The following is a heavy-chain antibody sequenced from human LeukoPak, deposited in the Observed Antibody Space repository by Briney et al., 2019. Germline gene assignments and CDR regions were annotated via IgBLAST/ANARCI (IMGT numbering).Heavy chain of an antibody. Sequence: PSETLSLTCTVSGGSISSYYWSWIRQPPGKGLEWIGEINHSGSTNYNPSLKSRVTISVDTSKNQFSLKLSSVTAADTAVYYCARGRQQLVRGQAFDYWGQGTLVTVSS. J-gene: IGHJ4*02. D-gene: IGHD6-13*01. V-gene: IGHV4-34*01. CDR2: INHSGST. CDR1: GGSISSYY. CDR3: ARGRQQLVRGQAFDY.